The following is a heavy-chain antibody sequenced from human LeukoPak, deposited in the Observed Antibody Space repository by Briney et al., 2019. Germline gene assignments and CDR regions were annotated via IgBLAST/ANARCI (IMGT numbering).Heavy chain of an antibody. Sequence: ASVKVSCKASGYTFTSYAMNWVRQAPGQGLEWMGWINPNSGGTNYAQRFQGRVTMTRDTSISTAYMELSRLRSDDTAVYYCARVYGDHYGSGVIDYWGQGTLVTVSS. V-gene: IGHV1-2*02. J-gene: IGHJ4*02. CDR2: INPNSGGT. D-gene: IGHD3-10*01. CDR1: GYTFTSYA. CDR3: ARVYGDHYGSGVIDY.